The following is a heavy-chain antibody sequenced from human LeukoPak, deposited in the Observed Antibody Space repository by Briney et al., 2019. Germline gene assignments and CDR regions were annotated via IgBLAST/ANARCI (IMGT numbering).Heavy chain of an antibody. CDR1: GGSISGYY. Sequence: PSETLSLTCTVSGGSISGYYWSWIRQPAGKGLEWIGRIYTSGSTNYNPSLKSRVTMSVDTSKDQFSLKLSSVTAADTAVYYCAGRGYSYAKGDYFDYWGQGTLVTVSS. CDR2: IYTSGST. V-gene: IGHV4-4*07. J-gene: IGHJ4*02. D-gene: IGHD5-18*01. CDR3: AGRGYSYAKGDYFDY.